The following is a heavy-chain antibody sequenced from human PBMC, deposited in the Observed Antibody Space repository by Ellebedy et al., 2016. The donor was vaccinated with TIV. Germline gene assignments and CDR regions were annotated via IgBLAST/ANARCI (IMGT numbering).Heavy chain of an antibody. CDR2: IYYSGST. CDR3: ATDRTVTTGPYYYGMDV. Sequence: MPSETLSLTCTVSGGSISSGGYYWNWIRQHPGKGLEWIGYIYYSGSTYYNPSLKSRVTISVDTSKNQFSLRLSSVTAADTAVYHCATDRTVTTGPYYYGMDVWGQGTTVTVSS. V-gene: IGHV4-31*03. CDR1: GGSISSGGYY. J-gene: IGHJ6*02. D-gene: IGHD4-17*01.